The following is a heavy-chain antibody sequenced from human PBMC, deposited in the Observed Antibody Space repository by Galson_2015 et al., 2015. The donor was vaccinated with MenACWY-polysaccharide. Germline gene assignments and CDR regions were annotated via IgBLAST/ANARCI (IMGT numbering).Heavy chain of an antibody. Sequence: SLRLSCAASGFAFSTYWMHWVRQAPGKGLVWVSRIKSDGSSTNYADSVKGRFTISRDTSISTAYMELSSLRYEDTAVYYCVRVVRRKYSYSDYWGQGTLVSVSS. CDR1: GFAFSTYW. CDR2: IKSDGSST. J-gene: IGHJ4*02. D-gene: IGHD5-18*01. V-gene: IGHV3-74*01. CDR3: VRVVRRKYSYSDY.